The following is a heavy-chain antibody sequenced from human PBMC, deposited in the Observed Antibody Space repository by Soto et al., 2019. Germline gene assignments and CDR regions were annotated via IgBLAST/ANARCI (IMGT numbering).Heavy chain of an antibody. CDR2: ISGSSRYT. D-gene: IGHD6-19*01. J-gene: IGHJ4*02. V-gene: IGHV3-11*06. Sequence: PGGSLRLSCAASGFNFSDHYMNWVRQAPGKGLEWVSYISGSSRYTNFADSVKGRFTISRDNAKNSLYLQMNSLRVEDTAVYYCARHTSGWHYYDYWCPGTPVTVSS. CDR3: ARHTSGWHYYDY. CDR1: GFNFSDHY.